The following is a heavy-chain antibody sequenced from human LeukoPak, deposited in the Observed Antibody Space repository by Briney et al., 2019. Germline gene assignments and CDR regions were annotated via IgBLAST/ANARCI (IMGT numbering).Heavy chain of an antibody. V-gene: IGHV1-3*01. J-gene: IGHJ5*01. D-gene: IGHD3-22*01. Sequence: GASVKVSCKASGYTFTSYAMHWVRQAPGQRLEWMGWINAGNGNTKYSQKFQGRVTITRDTSASTAYMELSSLRSEDTAVYYCARGIDYDSSGYYPGPHWFDSWGQGTLVTVSS. CDR2: INAGNGNT. CDR1: GYTFTSYA. CDR3: ARGIDYDSSGYYPGPHWFDS.